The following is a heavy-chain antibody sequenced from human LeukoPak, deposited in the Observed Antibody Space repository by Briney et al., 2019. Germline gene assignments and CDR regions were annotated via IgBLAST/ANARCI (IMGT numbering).Heavy chain of an antibody. V-gene: IGHV3-7*01. CDR2: INQDGSEK. Sequence: QPGGSLRLSCAASGLIFSSHWMHWVRQAPGKGLEWVANINQDGSEKHYVDSVKGRFTISRDNAKNSLYLQLNSLRAEDTAVYYCARDFHYYDSSGYYYYFDYWGQGTLVTVSS. J-gene: IGHJ4*02. D-gene: IGHD3-22*01. CDR1: GLIFSSHW. CDR3: ARDFHYYDSSGYYYYFDY.